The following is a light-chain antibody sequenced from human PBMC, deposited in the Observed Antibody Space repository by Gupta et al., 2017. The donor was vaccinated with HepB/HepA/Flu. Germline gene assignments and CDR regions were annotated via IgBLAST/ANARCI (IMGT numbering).Light chain of an antibody. Sequence: QTVVTQEPSLTVSPGGTVTLTCTSSSGAVTSGHYANWVQQKPGQALRGLMDRTSNKYSWTPARCAGSLRGGKAALTLSGVQPDDEADYDCLLYNGGIEGVVGTGNKVTGL. CDR2: RTS. CDR1: SGAVTSGHY. CDR3: LLYNGGIEGV. J-gene: IGLJ1*01. V-gene: IGLV7-43*01.